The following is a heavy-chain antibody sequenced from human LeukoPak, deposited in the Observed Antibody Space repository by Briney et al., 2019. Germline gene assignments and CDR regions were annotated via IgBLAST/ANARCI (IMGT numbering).Heavy chain of an antibody. J-gene: IGHJ6*03. CDR3: ARRGGVGSGPSNYYYYYMDV. D-gene: IGHD6-19*01. CDR1: GYSFTTYW. CDR2: IYPGDSDT. Sequence: GESLKISCKGSGYSFTTYWIGWVRQMPGKGLEWMGIIYPGDSDTRYSPSFQGQVTISADKSISTAYLQWSSLKASDTAMYYCARRGGVGSGPSNYYYYYMDVWGKGTTVTVSS. V-gene: IGHV5-51*01.